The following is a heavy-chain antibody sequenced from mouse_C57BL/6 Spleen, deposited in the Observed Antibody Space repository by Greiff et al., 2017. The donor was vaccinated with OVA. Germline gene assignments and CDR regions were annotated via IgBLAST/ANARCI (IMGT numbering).Heavy chain of an antibody. D-gene: IGHD2-4*01. V-gene: IGHV3-6*01. Sequence: EVQLQESGPGLVKPSQSLSLTCSVTGYSITSGYYWNWIRQFPGNKLEWMGYISYDGSNNYNPSLKNRISITRDTSKNQFFLKLNSVTTEDTATYYCARTGDYDGFDYWGQGTTLTVSS. CDR3: ARTGDYDGFDY. J-gene: IGHJ2*01. CDR1: GYSITSGYY. CDR2: ISYDGSN.